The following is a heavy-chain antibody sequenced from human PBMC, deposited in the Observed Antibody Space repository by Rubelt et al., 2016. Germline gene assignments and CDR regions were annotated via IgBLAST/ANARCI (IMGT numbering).Heavy chain of an antibody. V-gene: IGHV4-34*01. D-gene: IGHD2-2*02. CDR3: ARAQYCSSTSCYSVGYMGI. J-gene: IGHJ3*02. CDR1: GGSFSGYY. CDR2: INHSGST. Sequence: QLQLQESGPGLVKPSETLSLTCAVYGGSFSGYYWSWIRQPPGKGLEWIGEINHSGSTNYNPSLKRGVTISVDTSKNQFSLKLSSGTAADTAVYYCARAQYCSSTSCYSVGYMGIWGQGTMVTVSS.